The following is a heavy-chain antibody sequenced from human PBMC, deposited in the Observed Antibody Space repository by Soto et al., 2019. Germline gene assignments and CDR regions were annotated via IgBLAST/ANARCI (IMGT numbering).Heavy chain of an antibody. CDR1: GGSISSNY. J-gene: IGHJ4*02. V-gene: IGHV4-59*01. CDR3: ARYRREAVAGYTLDN. D-gene: IGHD6-13*01. Sequence: SETLSLTCTVSGGSISSNYWTWSRQPPGKGLEWIGYVYNSGSTNYNPSLKSRVTISEDTSKSQFSLKVNSMTAADTAVYYCARYRREAVAGYTLDNWGQGMLVTVSS. CDR2: VYNSGST.